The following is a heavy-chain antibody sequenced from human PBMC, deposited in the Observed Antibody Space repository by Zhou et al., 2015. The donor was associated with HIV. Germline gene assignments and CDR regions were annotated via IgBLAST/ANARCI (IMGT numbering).Heavy chain of an antibody. V-gene: IGHV1-69*12. CDR2: IIPIFGTA. D-gene: IGHD1-1*01. CDR1: GGTFSSYA. CDR3: ARDPRHGTTGTTGAFDI. J-gene: IGHJ3*02. Sequence: QVQLVQSGAEVKKPGSSVKVSCKASGGTFSSYAISWVRQAPGQGLEWMGGIIPIFGTANYAQKFQGRVTITADESTSTAYMELSSLRSEDTAVYYCARDPRHGTTGTTGAFDIWGQGTMVTVSS.